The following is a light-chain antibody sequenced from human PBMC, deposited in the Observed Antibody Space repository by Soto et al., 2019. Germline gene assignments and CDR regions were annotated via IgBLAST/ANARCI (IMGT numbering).Light chain of an antibody. Sequence: ALTQPASVSGSPGQSITISCTGSGRDIGAYDYVSWYQQHPGNAPKLLIYGVKNRPSGVSYRFSASKSAFTASLTISGLQAEDEAHYYCSSYTTSYFYVFGPGTKVTVL. J-gene: IGLJ1*01. CDR3: SSYTTSYFYV. CDR1: GRDIGAYDY. V-gene: IGLV2-14*01. CDR2: GVK.